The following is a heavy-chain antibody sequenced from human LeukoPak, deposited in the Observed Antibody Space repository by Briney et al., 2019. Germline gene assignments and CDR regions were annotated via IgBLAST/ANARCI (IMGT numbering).Heavy chain of an antibody. Sequence: SVKVSCKASGGTFSGYSISWVRQAPGQGLEWMSGIIPIFGTANYAQKFQGRVTITTDESTSTAYMELSSLRSEDTAVYYCARSESSLSEMATIGPLNFDYWGQGTLVTVSS. V-gene: IGHV1-69*05. J-gene: IGHJ4*02. CDR3: ARSESSLSEMATIGPLNFDY. CDR2: IIPIFGTA. D-gene: IGHD5-24*01. CDR1: GGTFSGYS.